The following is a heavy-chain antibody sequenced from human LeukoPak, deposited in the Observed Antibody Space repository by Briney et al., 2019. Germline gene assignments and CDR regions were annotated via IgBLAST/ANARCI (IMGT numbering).Heavy chain of an antibody. CDR1: GGSISSYY. CDR3: ARAYYDFWSGSPIPMDV. D-gene: IGHD3-3*01. J-gene: IGHJ6*03. Sequence: PSETLSLTCTVSGGSISSYYWSWNRQPPGKGLEWIGYIYYSGSTNYNPSLKSRVTISVDTSKNQFSLKLSSVTAADTAVYYCARAYYDFWSGSPIPMDVWGKGTTVTVSS. V-gene: IGHV4-59*01. CDR2: IYYSGST.